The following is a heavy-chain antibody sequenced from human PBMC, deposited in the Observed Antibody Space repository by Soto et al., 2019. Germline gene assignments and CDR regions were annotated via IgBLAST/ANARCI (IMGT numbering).Heavy chain of an antibody. D-gene: IGHD3-22*01. CDR3: ARDDDNYYDSSGYPGDYYGMDV. CDR1: GFTFSSYA. Sequence: GGSLSLSCAASGFTFSSYAMSWVRQAPGKGLEWVSAISGSGGSTYYADSVKGRFTISRDNSKNTLYLQMNSLRAEDTAVYYCARDDDNYYDSSGYPGDYYGMDVWGQGTTVTVSS. CDR2: ISGSGGST. V-gene: IGHV3-23*01. J-gene: IGHJ6*02.